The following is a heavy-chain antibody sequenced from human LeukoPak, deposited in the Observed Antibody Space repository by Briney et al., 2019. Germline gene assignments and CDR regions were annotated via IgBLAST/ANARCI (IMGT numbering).Heavy chain of an antibody. CDR1: GGSISSYY. CDR2: IYYSGST. CDR3: ARNRYYYGSRNYGVPTWFDP. J-gene: IGHJ5*02. V-gene: IGHV4-59*08. D-gene: IGHD3-10*01. Sequence: PSETLSLTCTVSGGSISSYYWSRIRQPPGKGLEWIGYIYYSGSTNYNPSLKSRVTISVDTSKNQISLKLSSVTAADTAVYYCARNRYYYGSRNYGVPTWFDPWGQGTLVTVSS.